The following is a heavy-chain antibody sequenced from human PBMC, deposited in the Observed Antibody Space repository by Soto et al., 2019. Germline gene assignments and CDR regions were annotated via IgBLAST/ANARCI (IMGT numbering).Heavy chain of an antibody. CDR3: AIDDPTYYDFWSGSWYYYYGMDV. J-gene: IGHJ6*02. CDR1: GYTFTSYA. Sequence: EASVKVSCKASGYTFTSYAMNWVRQAPGQGLEWMGWINTNTGNPTYAQGFTGRFVFSLDTSVSTAYLQICSLKAEDTAVYYCAIDDPTYYDFWSGSWYYYYGMDVCGQGTTDTVSS. CDR2: INTNTGNP. D-gene: IGHD3-3*01. V-gene: IGHV7-4-1*01.